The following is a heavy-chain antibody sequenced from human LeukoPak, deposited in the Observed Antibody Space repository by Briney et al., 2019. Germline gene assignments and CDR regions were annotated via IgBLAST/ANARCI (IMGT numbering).Heavy chain of an antibody. J-gene: IGHJ4*02. CDR3: AKDAEGFRLISYSFDN. CDR1: GFTLDDYS. CDR2: ISWDGGSN. V-gene: IGHV3-43D*03. D-gene: IGHD2-8*01. Sequence: GGSLTLSCAASGFTLDDYSMHWVRQAPGKGLEWVSLISWDGGSNYYADSVKGRFTISRDNTKNSLYLQMNSMTADDTALYYCAKDAEGFRLISYSFDNWGQGTLVTVSS.